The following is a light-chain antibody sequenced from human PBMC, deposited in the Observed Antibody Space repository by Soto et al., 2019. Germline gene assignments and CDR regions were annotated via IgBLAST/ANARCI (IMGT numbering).Light chain of an antibody. J-gene: IGKJ3*01. V-gene: IGKV3-20*01. CDR1: QSVSGSS. CDR3: QPYYRSPSSFT. CDR2: GAS. Sequence: EIVLTQSPGTLSLSPGERATLSCRASQSVSGSSLAWYQQKPGQAPRLLIYGASRRATGIPDRFSRSGSGTVFTLTINRLEPEDFALYYCQPYYRSPSSFTFGPGPKVDIK.